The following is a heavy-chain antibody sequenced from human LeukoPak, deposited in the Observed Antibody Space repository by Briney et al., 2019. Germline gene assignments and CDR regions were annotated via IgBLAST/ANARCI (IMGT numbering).Heavy chain of an antibody. V-gene: IGHV4-4*02. Sequence: SETLSLTCAVSGGSISSSNWWSWVRQPPGKGLEWIGEIYHSGSTNYNPSLKSRVTISVDKSKNQFSLKLSSVTAADTAVYYCASRPMYDSSGYLDYWGQGTLVTVSS. CDR3: ASRPMYDSSGYLDY. J-gene: IGHJ4*02. CDR2: IYHSGST. D-gene: IGHD3-22*01. CDR1: GGSISSSNW.